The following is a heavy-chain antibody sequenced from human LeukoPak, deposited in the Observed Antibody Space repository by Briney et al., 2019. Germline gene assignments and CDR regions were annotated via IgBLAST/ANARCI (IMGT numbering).Heavy chain of an antibody. J-gene: IGHJ6*02. CDR2: ISAYSGNT. D-gene: IGHD2-2*02. CDR1: GYTFTSYA. CDR3: AGVLEPATIGGGRDV. V-gene: IGHV1-18*01. Sequence: ASVKVSCKASGYTFTSYAINWVRQAPGQRLEWMGWISAYSGNTKSAQKLQGRVTMTTDTSTSTAYMELRSLRSDDTAVYYCAGVLEPATIGGGRDVWGQGTTVTVSS.